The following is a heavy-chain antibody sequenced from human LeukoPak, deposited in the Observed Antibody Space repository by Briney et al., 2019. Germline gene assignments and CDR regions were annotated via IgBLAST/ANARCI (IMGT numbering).Heavy chain of an antibody. J-gene: IGHJ4*02. V-gene: IGHV1-18*01. CDR2: ISAYNGNT. CDR3: ARDTYYYDSSGYYRAIGY. CDR1: GYTFTSYG. Sequence: GASVKVSCKASGYTFTSYGISWVRQAPGQGLEWMGWISAYNGNTNYAQKLQGRVTMTTDTSTSTAYMELRSLRSDDTAVYYCARDTYYYDSSGYYRAIGYWGQGTLVTVSS. D-gene: IGHD3-22*01.